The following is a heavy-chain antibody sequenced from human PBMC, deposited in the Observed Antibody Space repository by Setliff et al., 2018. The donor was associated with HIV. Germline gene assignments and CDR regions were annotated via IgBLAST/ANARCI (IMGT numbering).Heavy chain of an antibody. D-gene: IGHD3-10*01. CDR3: ARAHYYGSGFMDV. Sequence: SETLSLTCTVSGGSINSYYWSWIRQPPGKGLEWIGYIYASGSTNYNSSLKSRVTISVDTSKNQFSLNLSSVTAADTAVYYCARAHYYGSGFMDVWGRGTTVTVSS. J-gene: IGHJ6*04. CDR2: IYASGST. CDR1: GGSINSYY. V-gene: IGHV4-4*08.